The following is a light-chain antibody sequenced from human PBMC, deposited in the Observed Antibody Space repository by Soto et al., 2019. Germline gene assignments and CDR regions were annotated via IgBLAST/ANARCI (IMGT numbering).Light chain of an antibody. J-gene: IGKJ1*01. V-gene: IGKV3-15*01. CDR2: GAS. CDR3: QQYNNWPWT. CDR1: QSVSSSY. Sequence: IVLTHAPGTLSFSPGEIATLSFGASQSVSSSYLAWYQQKPVQAPRLLIYGASIRATGIPARFSGSGSGTEFTLTISRLQSVDFAVYSCQQYNNWPWTFGQGTKVDI.